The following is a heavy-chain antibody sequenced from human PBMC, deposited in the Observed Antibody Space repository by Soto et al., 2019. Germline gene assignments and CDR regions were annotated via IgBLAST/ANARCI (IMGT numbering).Heavy chain of an antibody. Sequence: QITLKESGPTLVKPTQTLTLTCTFSGFSLSTSGVGVGWIRQPPGKALEWLALIYWDDDKRYSPSLKSRLTITKDTSKNQAVPTMTNMDTVDTATYYCAHSLIPNWGSRGAFDYWGQGTLVTVSS. D-gene: IGHD7-27*01. J-gene: IGHJ4*02. V-gene: IGHV2-5*02. CDR1: GFSLSTSGVG. CDR2: IYWDDDK. CDR3: AHSLIPNWGSRGAFDY.